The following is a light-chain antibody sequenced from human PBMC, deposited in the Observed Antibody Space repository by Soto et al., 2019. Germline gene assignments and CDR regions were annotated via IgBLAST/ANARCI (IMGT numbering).Light chain of an antibody. CDR3: QQYSSYSWT. CDR2: DAS. J-gene: IGKJ1*01. V-gene: IGKV1-5*01. Sequence: DIQMTQSPSTLSASVGDRVNITCRASQSISGWLAWYQQKPGKAPKLLIYDASILESGVPSRFSGSGSGTEFTLTISSLQPDDFATYYCQQYSSYSWTFGQGTKVDIK. CDR1: QSISGW.